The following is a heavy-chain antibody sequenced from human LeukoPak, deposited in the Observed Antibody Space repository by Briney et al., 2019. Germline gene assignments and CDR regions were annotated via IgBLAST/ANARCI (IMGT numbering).Heavy chain of an antibody. CDR3: ARGPPPFYSSSWYPSAFDI. Sequence: GGSLRLSCSASGFTFSSYAMHWVRQAPGKGLEWVAVISYDGSNKYYADSVKGRFTISRDNSKNTLYLQMNSLRAEDTAVYYCARGPPPFYSSSWYPSAFDIWGQGTMVTVSS. D-gene: IGHD6-13*01. V-gene: IGHV3-30*04. CDR2: ISYDGSNK. J-gene: IGHJ3*02. CDR1: GFTFSSYA.